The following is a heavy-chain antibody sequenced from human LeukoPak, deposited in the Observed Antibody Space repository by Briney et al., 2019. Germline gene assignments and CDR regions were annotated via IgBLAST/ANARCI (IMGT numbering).Heavy chain of an antibody. CDR2: IYYSGST. J-gene: IGHJ4*02. V-gene: IGHV4-39*07. CDR1: GGSISSSSYY. CDR3: ARTLWFGELVVDY. Sequence: SETLSFTCTVSGGSISSSSYYWGWIRQPPGKGLEWIGSIYYSGSTYYNPSLKSRVTISVDTSKNQYSLKLSSVTAADTAVYYCARTLWFGELVVDYWGQGTLVTVSS. D-gene: IGHD3-10*01.